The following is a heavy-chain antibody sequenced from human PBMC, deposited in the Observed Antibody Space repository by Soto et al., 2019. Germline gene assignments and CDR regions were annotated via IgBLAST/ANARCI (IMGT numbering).Heavy chain of an antibody. CDR3: ARRDRSGFSYWLDT. V-gene: IGHV4-31*03. CDR1: GGSIRDGYY. Sequence: SETLSLTFTVSGGSIRDGYYLTWIRQHPGKGLEWIGSISASGSTSYNPSLKSRLTVSVDKSKNQFSLNLRSVTAADTAVYHCARRDRSGFSYWLDTWRQGTLVTVSS. D-gene: IGHD3-22*01. CDR2: ISASGST. J-gene: IGHJ5*02.